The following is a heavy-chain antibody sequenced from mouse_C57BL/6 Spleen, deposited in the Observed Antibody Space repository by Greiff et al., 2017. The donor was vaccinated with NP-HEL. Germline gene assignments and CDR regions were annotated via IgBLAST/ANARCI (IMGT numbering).Heavy chain of an antibody. Sequence: QVQLQQSGAELARPGASVKLSCKASGYSFTSYGISWVKQRTGQGLEWIGEIYPRSGNTYYNEKFKGRATLTADKSSSTAYMELRSLTSEDSAVYFCAPYDYDEGFAYWGQGTLVTVSA. V-gene: IGHV1-81*01. CDR1: GYSFTSYG. J-gene: IGHJ3*01. D-gene: IGHD2-4*01. CDR2: IYPRSGNT. CDR3: APYDYDEGFAY.